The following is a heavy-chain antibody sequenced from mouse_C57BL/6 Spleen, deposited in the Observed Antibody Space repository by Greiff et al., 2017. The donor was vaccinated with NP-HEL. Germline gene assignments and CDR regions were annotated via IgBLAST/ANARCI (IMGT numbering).Heavy chain of an antibody. CDR3: ARSARGSNHAMDY. D-gene: IGHD1-1*01. CDR1: GYAFSSYW. J-gene: IGHJ4*01. V-gene: IGHV1-80*01. CDR2: IYPGDGDT. Sequence: VQLQQSGAELVKPGASVKISCKASGYAFSSYWMNWVKQRPGKGLEWIGQIYPGDGDTNYNGKFKGKATLTADKSSSTAYMQLSSLTSEDSAVYFCARSARGSNHAMDYWGQGTSVTVSS.